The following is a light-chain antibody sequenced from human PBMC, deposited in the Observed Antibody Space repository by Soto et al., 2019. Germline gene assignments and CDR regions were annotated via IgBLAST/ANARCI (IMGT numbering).Light chain of an antibody. CDR3: SSYGGTNNYVV. CDR1: NSDVGAYNY. CDR2: EVT. V-gene: IGLV2-8*01. Sequence: QSVLTQPPSASGSPGQSVTISCTGSNSDVGAYNYVSWYQQHPGKSPKLMICEVTKRPSGVPDRFSGSKSGNTASLTVSGLQAEDEADYYCSSYGGTNNYVVFGGGTKVTVL. J-gene: IGLJ2*01.